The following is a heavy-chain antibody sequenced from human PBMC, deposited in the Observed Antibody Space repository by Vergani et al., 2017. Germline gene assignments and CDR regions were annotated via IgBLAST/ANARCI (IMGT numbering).Heavy chain of an antibody. J-gene: IGHJ6*03. CDR2: IIPIFGTA. Sequence: QVQLVQSAAEVKKPGSSVKVSCKASGGTFSSYAISWVRQAPGQGLEWMGGIIPIFGTANYAQKFQGRVTITADESTSTAYMELSSLRSEDTAVYYCAGCHYEXSNEQADYYYYMDVWGKGTTVTVSS. V-gene: IGHV1-69*01. D-gene: IGHD3-16*01. CDR1: GGTFSSYA. CDR3: AGCHYEXSNEQADYYYYMDV.